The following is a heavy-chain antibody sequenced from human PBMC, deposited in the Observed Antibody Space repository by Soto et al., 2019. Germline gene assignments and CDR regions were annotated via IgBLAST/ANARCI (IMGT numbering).Heavy chain of an antibody. D-gene: IGHD5-12*01. Sequence: HPGESLKISCAASGFTVSSNYMSWVRQAPGKGLEWVSVIYSGGSTYYADSVKGRFTISRDNSKNTLYLQMNSLRAEDTAVYYCARVQTERDGYNYPYYFDYWGQGTLVTVSS. CDR2: IYSGGST. CDR3: ARVQTERDGYNYPYYFDY. J-gene: IGHJ4*02. V-gene: IGHV3-53*01. CDR1: GFTVSSNY.